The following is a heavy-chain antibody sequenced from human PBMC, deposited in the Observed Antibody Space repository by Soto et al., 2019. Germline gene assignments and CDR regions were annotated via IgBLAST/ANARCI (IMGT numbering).Heavy chain of an antibody. CDR1: GGTFSSYS. Sequence: QVQLVQSGAEMRRPGSSVQVSCKASGGTFSSYSINWVRQAPGQGLEWVGGIVPIYRTADYAQKYQGRVTITADESARTAYMELRGLKSQDTAVYYCARDSGAKLSSSWGQGTLVTVSS. D-gene: IGHD6-13*01. J-gene: IGHJ4*02. CDR2: IVPIYRTA. CDR3: ARDSGAKLSSS. V-gene: IGHV1-69*01.